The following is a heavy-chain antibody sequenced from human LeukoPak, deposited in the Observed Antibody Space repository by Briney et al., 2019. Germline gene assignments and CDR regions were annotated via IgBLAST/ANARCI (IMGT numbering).Heavy chain of an antibody. Sequence: SETLSLTCTVSGGSISSYYWSWIRQPPGKGLEWIGYIYYSGSTNYNPSLKSRVTISVDTSKNQFSLKLSSVTAADTAVYYCARGSGYSYGYGYYYYYMDVWGKGTTVTISS. J-gene: IGHJ6*03. CDR1: GGSISSYY. CDR3: ARGSGYSYGYGYYYYYMDV. V-gene: IGHV4-59*01. D-gene: IGHD5-18*01. CDR2: IYYSGST.